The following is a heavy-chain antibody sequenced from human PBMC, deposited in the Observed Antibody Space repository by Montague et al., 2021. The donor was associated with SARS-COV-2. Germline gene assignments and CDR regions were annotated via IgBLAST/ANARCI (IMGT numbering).Heavy chain of an antibody. CDR1: GFNFSDYY. J-gene: IGHJ4*02. CDR2: ISDSGYTI. Sequence: SLRISCAASGFNFSDYYMTWIRQAPGKGLEWVSYISDSGYTIYYADSVKGRFTISRDNAKNSLYLQMNSLRAEDTAMYYCAKDAKAIAYWGQGTLVTVSS. D-gene: IGHD1-26*01. V-gene: IGHV3-11*01. CDR3: AKDAKAIAY.